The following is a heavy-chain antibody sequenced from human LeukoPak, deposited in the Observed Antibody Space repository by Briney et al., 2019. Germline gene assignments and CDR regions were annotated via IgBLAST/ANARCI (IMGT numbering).Heavy chain of an antibody. V-gene: IGHV1-8*01. J-gene: IGHJ4*02. CDR1: GCTFTSSD. Sequence: ASVKVSCKASGCTFTSSDINWVRQASGQGLEWMGWMNPNCGNTGYVQKFQGRVTMTRKSSRSTAYMELSSLSSEDTDVYYCASGVHVDGSGSYYLDYWGQGTLVTVSS. CDR3: ASGVHVDGSGSYYLDY. CDR2: MNPNCGNT. D-gene: IGHD3-10*01.